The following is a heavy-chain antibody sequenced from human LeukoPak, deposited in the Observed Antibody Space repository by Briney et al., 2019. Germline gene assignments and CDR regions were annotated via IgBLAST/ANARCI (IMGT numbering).Heavy chain of an antibody. J-gene: IGHJ4*02. Sequence: GGSLRLSCAASGFTFSSYWMSWVRQAPGKGLEWVANIKQDGSEKYYVDSVKGRFTISRDNAKNSLYLQMNSLRAEDTAVYYCXXXXXXXXGAENYFDYWGQGTLVTVSS. V-gene: IGHV3-7*01. CDR1: GFTFSSYW. CDR2: IKQDGSEK. D-gene: IGHD1-26*01. CDR3: XXXXXXXXGAENYFDY.